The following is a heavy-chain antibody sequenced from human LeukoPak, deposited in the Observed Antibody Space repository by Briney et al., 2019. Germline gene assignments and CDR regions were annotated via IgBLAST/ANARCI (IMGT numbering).Heavy chain of an antibody. J-gene: IGHJ4*02. CDR3: ARDVGYSRFFDY. V-gene: IGHV4-31*03. CDR2: IYYSGST. D-gene: IGHD6-13*01. CDR1: GGSISSGGYY. Sequence: SETLSLTCTVSGGSISSGGYYWSWIRQHPGKGLEWIGYIYYSGSTYYNPSLKSRVTIPVDTSKNQFSLKLSSVTAADTAVYYCARDVGYSRFFDYWGQGTLVTVSS.